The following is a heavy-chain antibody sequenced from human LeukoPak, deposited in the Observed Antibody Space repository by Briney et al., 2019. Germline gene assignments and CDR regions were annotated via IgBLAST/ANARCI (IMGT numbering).Heavy chain of an antibody. V-gene: IGHV3-30*01. CDR2: ISYDGSNK. Sequence: GRSLRLSCAAAGFTFSSYAMHWVRQAPGKGLEWVAVISYDGSNKYYADSVKGRFTISRDNSKNTLYLQMNSLRAEDTAVYYCASASHYYDSSGSHLDYWGQGTLVTVSS. CDR1: GFTFSSYA. CDR3: ASASHYYDSSGSHLDY. J-gene: IGHJ4*02. D-gene: IGHD3-22*01.